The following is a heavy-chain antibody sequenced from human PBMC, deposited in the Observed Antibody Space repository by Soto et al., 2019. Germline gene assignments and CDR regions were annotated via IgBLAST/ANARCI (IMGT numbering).Heavy chain of an antibody. J-gene: IGHJ4*02. CDR2: IFYLGDT. CDR3: ARDAPVGRYFDY. CDR1: GASISPYF. Sequence: QVQLQESGPGLVKPSETLSLTCTVSGASISPYFWSWIRQPPGKGLEWIGYIFYLGDTKYNPSLKSRVTMSVDPSKNQFSLKLSSVTAADTAVYYCARDAPVGRYFDYWGRGTLVTVSS. V-gene: IGHV4-59*01. D-gene: IGHD6-13*01.